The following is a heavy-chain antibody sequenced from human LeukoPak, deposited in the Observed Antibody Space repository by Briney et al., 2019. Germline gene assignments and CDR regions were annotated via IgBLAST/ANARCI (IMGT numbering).Heavy chain of an antibody. CDR1: GGSISSRTYY. CDR3: ARHGYYSGSQFDP. CDR2: VYYRGSP. V-gene: IGHV4-39*01. J-gene: IGHJ5*02. Sequence: PSETLSLTCTVSGGSISSRTYYWGWIRQSPGKGLEWIGSVYYRGSPHHNVALKSRVNVSVDTSKNQFFLKLTSVTAADTAVYYSARHGYYSGSQFDPWGQGTLVTVSS. D-gene: IGHD3-10*01.